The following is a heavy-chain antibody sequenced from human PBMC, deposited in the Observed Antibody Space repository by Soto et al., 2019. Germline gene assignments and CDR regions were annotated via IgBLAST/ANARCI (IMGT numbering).Heavy chain of an antibody. Sequence: GRSLRVSWAASGLTIRSYGRSWVSKAQGMGLEWVSAISGSGGSTYYADSVKGRFTISRDNSKNTLYLQMNSLRAEDTAVYYCAKEDDILTGPDYWGQGPLVTVSS. CDR3: AKEDDILTGPDY. CDR2: ISGSGGST. D-gene: IGHD3-9*01. V-gene: IGHV3-23*01. J-gene: IGHJ4*02. CDR1: GLTIRSYG.